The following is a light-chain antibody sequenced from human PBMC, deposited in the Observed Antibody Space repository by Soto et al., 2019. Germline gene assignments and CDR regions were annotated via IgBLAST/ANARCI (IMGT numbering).Light chain of an antibody. Sequence: EVVLTQSPGTLSLSPGERATLPCRASQWVSSSYLAWYQQKPGQAPRLLIYSASSRATGIPDRFGGSGSGTDFSLTISILEPEDFAVYYCQQYDSSPWTFGQGTKVEIK. J-gene: IGKJ1*01. CDR1: QWVSSSY. CDR3: QQYDSSPWT. CDR2: SAS. V-gene: IGKV3-20*01.